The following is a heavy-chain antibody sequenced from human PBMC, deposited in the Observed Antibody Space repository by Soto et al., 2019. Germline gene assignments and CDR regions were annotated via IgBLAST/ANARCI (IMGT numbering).Heavy chain of an antibody. CDR1: GGSISSGGYY. CDR2: IYYSGST. J-gene: IGHJ4*02. V-gene: IGHV4-31*03. Sequence: PSETLSLTCTVSGGSISSGGYYWSWIRQHPGKGLEWIGYIYYSGSTYYNPSLKSRVTISVVTSEYQFSLKLRSVTAADTAVYYCARDQRALGFDYWGQGTLVTVSS. CDR3: ARDQRALGFDY.